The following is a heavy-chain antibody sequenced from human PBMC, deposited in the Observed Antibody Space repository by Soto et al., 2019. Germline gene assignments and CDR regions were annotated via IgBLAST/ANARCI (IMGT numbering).Heavy chain of an antibody. CDR3: AGELDIHHGLGY. J-gene: IGHJ4*02. V-gene: IGHV4-59*01. Sequence: NPSETLSLTCNVSGSISTYYLMWIRQPPGKGLEWIGYISYSGTTNYSPSLENRVTISIDTSKKQLSLKLSSVTTADTAVYYCAGELDIHHGLGYWGPGTSVTVSS. CDR2: ISYSGTT. D-gene: IGHD3-3*02. CDR1: GSISTYY.